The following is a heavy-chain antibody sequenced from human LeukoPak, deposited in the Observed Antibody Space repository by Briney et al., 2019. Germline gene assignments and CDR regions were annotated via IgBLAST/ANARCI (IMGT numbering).Heavy chain of an antibody. CDR3: ARLSISGHRDFDY. CDR1: GFTFSSDS. Sequence: AGSLRLSCAVSGFTFSSDSMNWVRQAPGRGREWISYISSGSRTIYYGDSVKGRFTVSRDNAKNSLYLQMRSLRAEDTAVYYCARLSISGHRDFDYWGKGTLVTVSS. V-gene: IGHV3-48*01. J-gene: IGHJ4*02. CDR2: ISSGSRTI. D-gene: IGHD1-26*01.